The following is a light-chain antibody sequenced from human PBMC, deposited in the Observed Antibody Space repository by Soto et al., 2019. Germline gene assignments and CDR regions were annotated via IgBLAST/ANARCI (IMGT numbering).Light chain of an antibody. CDR2: AAS. Sequence: DLQMTQSPSSLSASVGDRVTITCRASQSISSYLNWYQQKPGKAPKLLIYAASSLQSGVPSRFSGSGSGTEFTLTISSLQPDDFATYYYQHYNSYSEAFGQGTKVDIK. J-gene: IGKJ1*01. CDR1: QSISSY. V-gene: IGKV1-39*01. CDR3: QHYNSYSEA.